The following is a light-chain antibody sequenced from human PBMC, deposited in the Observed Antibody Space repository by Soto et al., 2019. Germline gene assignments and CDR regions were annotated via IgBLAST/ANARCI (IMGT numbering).Light chain of an antibody. J-gene: IGKJ1*01. V-gene: IGKV1-5*01. CDR3: QQYNSYPWT. Sequence: DIQMTQAPSTLSASVGDRFTITCRASQSISSWLAWYQQKQGKXPKXXIYDASSLESGVPSRFSGSGSGTELTITITSLQPDDFETYYCQQYNSYPWTFGQGTKVDIK. CDR1: QSISSW. CDR2: DAS.